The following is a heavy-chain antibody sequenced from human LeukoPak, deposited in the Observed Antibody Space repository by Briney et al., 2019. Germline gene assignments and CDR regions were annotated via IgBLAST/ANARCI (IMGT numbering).Heavy chain of an antibody. Sequence: GGSLRLSCAASGFTFSSYGMHWVRQAPGKGLEWVSAISGSGGSTYYADSVKGRFTISRDNSKNTLYLQMNSLRAEDTAVYYCARERSYSSSSSGFDYWGQGTLVTVSS. D-gene: IGHD6-6*01. V-gene: IGHV3-23*01. CDR3: ARERSYSSSSSGFDY. J-gene: IGHJ4*02. CDR2: ISGSGGST. CDR1: GFTFSSYG.